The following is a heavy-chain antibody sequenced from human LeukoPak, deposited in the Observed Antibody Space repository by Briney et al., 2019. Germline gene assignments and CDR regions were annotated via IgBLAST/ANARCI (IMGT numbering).Heavy chain of an antibody. Sequence: GGSLRLSCAASGFTFDDYAMHWVRQAPGKGLEWVSGISWNSGSIGYADSVKGRFTISRDNSKNTLYLQMNSLRDEDTAVYYCASDRQSTGYCTNGVCGDVDYWGQGTLVAVSS. CDR3: ASDRQSTGYCTNGVCGDVDY. V-gene: IGHV3-9*01. CDR2: ISWNSGSI. D-gene: IGHD2-8*01. J-gene: IGHJ4*02. CDR1: GFTFDDYA.